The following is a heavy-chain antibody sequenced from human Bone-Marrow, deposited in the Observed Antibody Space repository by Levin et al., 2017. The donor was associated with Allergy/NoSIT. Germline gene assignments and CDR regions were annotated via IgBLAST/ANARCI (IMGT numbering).Heavy chain of an antibody. Sequence: AGESLKISCAASGFTVSSNYMSWVRQAPGKGLEWVSVIYSGGSTYYADSVKGRFTISRDNSKNTLYLQMNSLRAEDTAVYYCARVVLYSGSYVGFDYWGQGTLVTVSS. D-gene: IGHD1-26*01. CDR1: GFTVSSNY. CDR3: ARVVLYSGSYVGFDY. V-gene: IGHV3-53*01. CDR2: IYSGGST. J-gene: IGHJ4*02.